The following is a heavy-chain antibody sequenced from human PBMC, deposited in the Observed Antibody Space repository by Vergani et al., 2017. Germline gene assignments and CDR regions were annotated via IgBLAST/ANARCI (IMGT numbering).Heavy chain of an antibody. V-gene: IGHV4-59*04. D-gene: IGHD3-22*01. CDR1: GGSISSYY. Sequence: QVQLQESGPGLVKPSETLSLTCTVSGGSISSYYWSWIRQPPGKGLEWIGYIYYSGSTYYNPSLKSRVTISVDTSKNQFSLKLSSVTAADTAVYYCARRNYYDSSGYYYFDYWGQGTLVTVSS. CDR3: ARRNYYDSSGYYYFDY. J-gene: IGHJ4*02. CDR2: IYYSGST.